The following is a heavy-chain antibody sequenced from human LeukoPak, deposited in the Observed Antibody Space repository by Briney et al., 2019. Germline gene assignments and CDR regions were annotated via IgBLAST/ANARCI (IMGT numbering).Heavy chain of an antibody. CDR3: ARHVEFYDSSGYYLAETYYFDY. J-gene: IGHJ4*02. D-gene: IGHD3-22*01. Sequence: SETLSLTCTVSGGSISSYYWSWIRRPPGKGLEWIGYIYYSGSTNYNPSLKSRVTISVDTSKNQFSLKLSSVTAADTAVYYCARHVEFYDSSGYYLAETYYFDYWGQGTLVTVSS. V-gene: IGHV4-59*08. CDR2: IYYSGST. CDR1: GGSISSYY.